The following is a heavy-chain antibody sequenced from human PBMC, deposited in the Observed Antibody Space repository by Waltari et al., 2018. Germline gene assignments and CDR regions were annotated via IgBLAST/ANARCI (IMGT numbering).Heavy chain of an antibody. CDR2: INPNSGGT. Sequence: QVQLVQSGAEVKKPGASVKVSCKASGYTFTGYYMHWVRQAPGQGLEWMGWINPNSGGTNYAQKFQGRVTMTRDTSISTAYMELSRLRSDDTAVYYCARSSRSWEPGSYSPSDYWGQGTLVTVSS. CDR1: GYTFTGYY. D-gene: IGHD1-26*01. V-gene: IGHV1-2*02. J-gene: IGHJ4*02. CDR3: ARSSRSWEPGSYSPSDY.